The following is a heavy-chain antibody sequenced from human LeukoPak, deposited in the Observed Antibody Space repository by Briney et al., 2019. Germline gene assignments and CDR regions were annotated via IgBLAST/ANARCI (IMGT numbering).Heavy chain of an antibody. CDR2: ISRNGGST. V-gene: IGHV3-64D*06. CDR3: VKGLYDILTGYPFDY. Sequence: GGSLRLSCSASGFTFSSYAMHWVRQAPGKGLEYVSAISRNGGSTYYADSVKGRFTISRDNSKNTLYLQMSSLRAEDTAVYYCVKGLYDILTGYPFDYWGQGTLVTVSS. D-gene: IGHD3-9*01. CDR1: GFTFSSYA. J-gene: IGHJ4*02.